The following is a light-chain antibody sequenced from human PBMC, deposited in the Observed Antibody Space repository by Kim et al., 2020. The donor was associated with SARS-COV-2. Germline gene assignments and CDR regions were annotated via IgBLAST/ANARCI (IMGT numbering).Light chain of an antibody. CDR1: QSITTY. CDR3: QQSYSTPVT. Sequence: ASLGDRVTITCRASQSITTYLNWYQQKPGKAPKLLIYAASSLHSGVPSRFSGSGSGTDFTLTISSLQPEDFATYYCQQSYSTPVTFGGGTKVDIK. V-gene: IGKV1-39*01. CDR2: AAS. J-gene: IGKJ4*01.